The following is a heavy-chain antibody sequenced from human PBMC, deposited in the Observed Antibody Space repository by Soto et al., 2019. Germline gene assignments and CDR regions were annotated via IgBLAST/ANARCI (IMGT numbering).Heavy chain of an antibody. CDR1: GGSISSYY. CDR3: ARAAAIAAAGILHP. J-gene: IGHJ5*02. D-gene: IGHD6-13*01. V-gene: IGHV4-59*12. Sequence: SETLSLTCTVSGGSISSYYWSWIRQPPGKGLEWIGYIYYSGSTNYNPSLKSRVTISVDTSKNQFSLKLSSVTAADTAVYYCARAAAIAAAGILHPWGQGTLVTVSS. CDR2: IYYSGST.